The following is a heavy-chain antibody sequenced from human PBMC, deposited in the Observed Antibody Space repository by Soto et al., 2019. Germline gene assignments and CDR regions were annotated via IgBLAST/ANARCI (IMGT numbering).Heavy chain of an antibody. CDR1: GGSISSYY. CDR3: ARSGGLLWFGELFFDY. Sequence: PSETLSLTCTVSGGSISSYYWSWIRQPPGKGLEWIGYIYYSGSTNYNPSLKSRVTISVDTSKNQFSLKLSSVTAADTAVYYCARSGGLLWFGELFFDYWGQGPLVTLSS. D-gene: IGHD3-10*01. V-gene: IGHV4-59*08. J-gene: IGHJ4*02. CDR2: IYYSGST.